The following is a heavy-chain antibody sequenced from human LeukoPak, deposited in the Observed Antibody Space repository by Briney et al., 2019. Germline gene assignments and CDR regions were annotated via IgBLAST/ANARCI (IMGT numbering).Heavy chain of an antibody. V-gene: IGHV1-18*01. Sequence: ASVMVSCKASGYTFTGYGISWVRQAPGQGLEWMGWISAYNGNTNFAQKLQGRVTMTTDTSTSTAYMDLRSLRSDDTAVYYCARDQAATNTQVRFCLDWGQGTLVTVSS. J-gene: IGHJ4*02. CDR1: GYTFTGYG. CDR2: ISAYNGNT. CDR3: ARDQAATNTQVRFCLD. D-gene: IGHD3-9*01.